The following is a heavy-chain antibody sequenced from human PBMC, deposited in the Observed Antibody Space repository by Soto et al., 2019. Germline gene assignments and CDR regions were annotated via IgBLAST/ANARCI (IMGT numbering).Heavy chain of an antibody. J-gene: IGHJ4*02. V-gene: IGHV1-69*14. CDR2: IILIFGTT. D-gene: IGHD5-12*01. Sequence: QVQLVQSGAEVKKPGSSVKVSCKTSGDIFSGYSISWARQAPGQGLEWMGGIILIFGTTNYAQRFHGRVTITADKSTSTVYMELYSLKSEDKAVYYCARDLGSGYDPGDYWGQGTLVTVSS. CDR1: GDIFSGYS. CDR3: ARDLGSGYDPGDY.